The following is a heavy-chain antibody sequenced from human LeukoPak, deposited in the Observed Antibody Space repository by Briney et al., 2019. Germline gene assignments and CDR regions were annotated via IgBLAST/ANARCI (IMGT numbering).Heavy chain of an antibody. CDR3: ATQSYGSGKGYMDV. CDR2: FDPEDGET. Sequence: ASVKVSCKVSGYTLTELSMYWVRRAPGKGLEWMGGFDPEDGETIYAQKFQGRVTMTEDTSTDTAYMELSSLRSEDTAVYYCATQSYGSGKGYMDVWGKGTTVTISS. J-gene: IGHJ6*03. CDR1: GYTLTELS. V-gene: IGHV1-24*01. D-gene: IGHD3-10*01.